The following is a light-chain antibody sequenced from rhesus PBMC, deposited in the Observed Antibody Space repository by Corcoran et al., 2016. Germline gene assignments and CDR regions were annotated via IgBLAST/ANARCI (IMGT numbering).Light chain of an antibody. CDR1: ESVGRH. Sequence: EIVMTQSPATLSLSPGETATLSCRASESVGRHLAWYQPKPGQALKLLVHSASFRATGIPARFSGSVSRTEFTLTISSLEPEDVGVYHCQQYNDLLTVGGGTKVELK. J-gene: IGKJ4*01. CDR3: QQYNDLLT. V-gene: IGKV3-40*03. CDR2: SAS.